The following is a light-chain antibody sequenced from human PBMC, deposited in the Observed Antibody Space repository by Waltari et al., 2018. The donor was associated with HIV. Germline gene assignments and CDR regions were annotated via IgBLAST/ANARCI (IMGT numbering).Light chain of an antibody. Sequence: QSVLTQPPSASGTPGPRVTISCSGSSSTLGSNTVNWYQQLPGTAPKLLIYSNNQRPSGVPDRFSGSKSGTSASLAISGLQSEDEADYYCAAWHDSLNGSWVFGGGTKLTVL. CDR2: SNN. V-gene: IGLV1-44*01. CDR1: SSTLGSNT. J-gene: IGLJ3*02. CDR3: AAWHDSLNGSWV.